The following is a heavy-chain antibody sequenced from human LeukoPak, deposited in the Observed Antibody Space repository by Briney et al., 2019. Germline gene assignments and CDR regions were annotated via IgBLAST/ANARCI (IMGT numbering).Heavy chain of an antibody. J-gene: IGHJ4*02. CDR1: GFTFSSYW. Sequence: GGSLRLSCAASGFTFSSYWMSWVRQAPGKGLEWVANIKEDGSEKYYVDSVKGRFTISRDNAKNSLYLQMNSPRAEDTAVYYCARDRGYYVFDYWGQGTLVTVSS. V-gene: IGHV3-7*01. CDR2: IKEDGSEK. D-gene: IGHD3-22*01. CDR3: ARDRGYYVFDY.